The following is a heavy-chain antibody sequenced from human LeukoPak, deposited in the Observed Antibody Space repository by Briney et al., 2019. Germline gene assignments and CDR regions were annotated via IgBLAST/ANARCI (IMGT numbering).Heavy chain of an antibody. CDR1: GYTFTSYY. J-gene: IGHJ3*02. D-gene: IGHD6-19*01. CDR2: INPNSGGT. CDR3: ARDYSSGWSHAFDI. Sequence: ASVKVSCKASGYTFTSYYMHWVRQAPGQGLEWMGWINPNSGGTNYAQKFQGRVTMTRDTSISTAYMELSRLRSDDTAVYYCARDYSSGWSHAFDIWGQGTMVTVSS. V-gene: IGHV1-2*02.